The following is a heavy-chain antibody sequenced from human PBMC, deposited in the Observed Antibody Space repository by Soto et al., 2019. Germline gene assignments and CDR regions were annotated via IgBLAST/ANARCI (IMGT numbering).Heavy chain of an antibody. J-gene: IGHJ6*02. D-gene: IGHD6-13*01. V-gene: IGHV1-69*13. CDR3: ARPTLYSSPERGAVRSVMNYYYYGMDV. CDR2: IIPIFGTA. CDR1: GGTFSSYA. Sequence: SVKVSCKASGGTFSSYAISWVRQAPGQGLEWMGGIIPIFGTANYAQKFQGRVTITADESTSTAYMELSSLRSEDTAVYYCARPTLYSSPERGAVRSVMNYYYYGMDVWGQGTTVTVSS.